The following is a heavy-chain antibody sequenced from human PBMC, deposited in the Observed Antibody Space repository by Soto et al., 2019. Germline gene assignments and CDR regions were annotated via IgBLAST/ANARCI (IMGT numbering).Heavy chain of an antibody. D-gene: IGHD4-17*01. V-gene: IGHV2-5*02. CDR1: GFSLSTSGVG. Sequence: QITLKESGPTLVKPTQTLTLTCTFSGFSLSTSGVGVGWIXXXXTXALEWLALIYWDDDKRYSPSLKNRLTITKDTSKNQVVLTMTNMDPVDTATFYCAQLVTTLTRYWGQGTLVTVTS. CDR3: AQLVTTLTRY. CDR2: IYWDDDK. J-gene: IGHJ4*02.